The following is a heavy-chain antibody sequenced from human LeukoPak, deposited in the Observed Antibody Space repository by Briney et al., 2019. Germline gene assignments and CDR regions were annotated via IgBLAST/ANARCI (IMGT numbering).Heavy chain of an antibody. CDR1: GFTFGDYG. D-gene: IGHD1-20*01. CDR3: ARDKWNPDY. J-gene: IGHJ4*02. V-gene: IGHV3-20*04. Sequence: GGSLRLSCTASGFTFGDYGMNWVCQPPGKGLEWVSGISWNGVSTTYADSVKGRFTISRDYAKNSLYLQMNSLRVEDTALYYCARDKWNPDYWGQGTLVTVSS. CDR2: ISWNGVST.